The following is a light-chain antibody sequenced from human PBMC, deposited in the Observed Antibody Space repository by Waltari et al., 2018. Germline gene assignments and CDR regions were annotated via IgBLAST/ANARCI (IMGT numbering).Light chain of an antibody. CDR2: QDN. V-gene: IGLV3-25*03. Sequence: SELTQPPSMSVSQGQTARNTCSGDVLAKQYDNCYKQKPGQAPLLVIFQDNVRPSGIPERFSGSSSGTEVTLTISGVQAEDEADYYCQSSDISGFFVLFGEGTKLTVL. CDR1: VLAKQY. J-gene: IGLJ2*01. CDR3: QSSDISGFFVL.